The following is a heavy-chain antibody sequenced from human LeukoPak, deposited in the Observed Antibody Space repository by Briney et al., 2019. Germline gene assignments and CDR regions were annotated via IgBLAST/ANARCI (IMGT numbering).Heavy chain of an antibody. Sequence: GGSLRLSCAASGFTFSSYAMHWVRQAPGKGLEWVAVISYDGSNKYYEDSVKGRFTIPRDNSKNTLSLQMNSLRAEDTAVYYCPKGSYYDRRAYPQVEYFQHWGQRTLVTVSP. V-gene: IGHV3-30*18. CDR2: ISYDGSNK. D-gene: IGHD3-22*01. CDR3: PKGSYYDRRAYPQVEYFQH. CDR1: GFTFSSYA. J-gene: IGHJ1*01.